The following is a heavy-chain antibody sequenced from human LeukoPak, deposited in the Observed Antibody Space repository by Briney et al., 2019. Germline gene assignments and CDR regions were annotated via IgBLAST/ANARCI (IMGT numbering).Heavy chain of an antibody. D-gene: IGHD2-21*02. CDR1: GFNFNDHY. Sequence: GGSLRLSCAASGFNFNDHYMTWIRQPPGKGLEWISYISSSSSSRYIADSVRGRFAISRDNSKNSMYLQMNRLRVEDTAVYYCARVGVTHALDYWGQGTLVTVSS. CDR3: ARVGVTHALDY. J-gene: IGHJ4*02. CDR2: ISSSSSSR. V-gene: IGHV3-11*04.